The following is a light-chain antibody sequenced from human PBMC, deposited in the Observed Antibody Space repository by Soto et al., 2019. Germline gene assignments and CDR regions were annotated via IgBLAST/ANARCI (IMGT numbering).Light chain of an antibody. J-gene: IGLJ2*01. Sequence: QSVLTQPTSASGSPGQSVTISCTGVSTDVGGYNYVSWYQQHPDKAPKLMIYEVSKRPSGVPDRFSGSKSGNTASLTVSGLQAEDEADYYCSSYAGSNNVVFGGGTKLTVL. CDR3: SSYAGSNNVV. CDR1: STDVGGYNY. V-gene: IGLV2-8*01. CDR2: EVS.